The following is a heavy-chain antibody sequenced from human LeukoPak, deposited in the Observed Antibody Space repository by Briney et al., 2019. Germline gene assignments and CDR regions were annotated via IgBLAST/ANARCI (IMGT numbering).Heavy chain of an antibody. Sequence: GASVKVSCKASGYTFTSYAMNWVRQAPGQGLEWMGGIIPIFGTANYAQKFQGRVTITADKSTSTAYMELSSLRSEDTAVYYCARVAYDFWSGYPIGDFDPWGQGTLVIVSS. J-gene: IGHJ5*02. CDR1: GYTFTSYA. V-gene: IGHV1-69*06. D-gene: IGHD3-3*01. CDR3: ARVAYDFWSGYPIGDFDP. CDR2: IIPIFGTA.